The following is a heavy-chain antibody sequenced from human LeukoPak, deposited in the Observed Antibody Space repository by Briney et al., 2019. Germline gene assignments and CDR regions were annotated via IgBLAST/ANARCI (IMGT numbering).Heavy chain of an antibody. D-gene: IGHD6-13*01. V-gene: IGHV7-4-1*02. CDR3: ARDRPGGGSSWYRDWFDP. Sequence: VASVKVSCKASGYTFTSYAMNWVRQAPGQGLEWMGWINTNTGNPTYAQGFTGRFVFSLDTSVSTAYLQISSLKAEDTAVYYCARDRPGGGSSWYRDWFDPWGQGTLVTVSS. CDR1: GYTFTSYA. CDR2: INTNTGNP. J-gene: IGHJ5*02.